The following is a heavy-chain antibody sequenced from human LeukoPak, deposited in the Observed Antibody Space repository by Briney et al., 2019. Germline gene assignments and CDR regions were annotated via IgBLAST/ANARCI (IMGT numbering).Heavy chain of an antibody. Sequence: GGSLRLSCAASGFTFSNYWMNWVRQAPGKGLEWVSSISSSSSYIYYADSVKGRFTISRDNAKNSLYLQMNSLRAEDTAVYYCARDPEYSSSWYDYWGQGTLVTVSS. CDR2: ISSSSSYI. V-gene: IGHV3-21*01. CDR3: ARDPEYSSSWYDY. CDR1: GFTFSNYW. J-gene: IGHJ4*02. D-gene: IGHD6-13*01.